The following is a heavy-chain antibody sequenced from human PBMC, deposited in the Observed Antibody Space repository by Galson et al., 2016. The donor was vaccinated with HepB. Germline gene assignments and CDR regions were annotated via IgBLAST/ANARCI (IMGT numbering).Heavy chain of an antibody. V-gene: IGHV5-51*01. Sequence: QSGAEVKEPGKPLRISCETSGYTFRHFWIAWVRQMPGKGLEWMGIIYPGDSDTRYSPSFQGQVTISADKSISTAYLQWSSLKASDTAMYYCARRDSGSYLLDYWGQGTLVTVSS. J-gene: IGHJ4*02. CDR1: GYTFRHFW. CDR2: IYPGDSDT. D-gene: IGHD1-26*01. CDR3: ARRDSGSYLLDY.